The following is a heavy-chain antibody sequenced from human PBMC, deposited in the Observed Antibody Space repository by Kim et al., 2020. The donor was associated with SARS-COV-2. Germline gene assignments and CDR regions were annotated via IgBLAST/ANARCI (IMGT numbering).Heavy chain of an antibody. Sequence: ASVKVSCKASGYTLTSYGLSWVRQAPGQGLEWMGWISAYNGNTNYAQKFQGRVTMTTDTSTSTAYMELRSLRSDDTAVYYCARDHVWGSYRYTGSYFDHWGQGTLVTVSS. V-gene: IGHV1-18*01. CDR2: ISAYNGNT. J-gene: IGHJ4*02. D-gene: IGHD3-16*02. CDR1: GYTLTSYG. CDR3: ARDHVWGSYRYTGSYFDH.